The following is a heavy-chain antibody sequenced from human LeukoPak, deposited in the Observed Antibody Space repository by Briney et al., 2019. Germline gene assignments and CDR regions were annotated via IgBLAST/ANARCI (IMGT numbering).Heavy chain of an antibody. CDR3: AKDGQYSSSWYADY. CDR2: ISYDGSNK. Sequence: GGSLRLSCAASGFTFSSYTMHWVRQAPGKGLEWVALISYDGSNKYYADSVKGRFTISRDNSKNTLYLQMNSLRAEDTAVYYCAKDGQYSSSWYADYWGQGTLVTVSS. V-gene: IGHV3-30-3*01. CDR1: GFTFSSYT. J-gene: IGHJ4*02. D-gene: IGHD6-13*01.